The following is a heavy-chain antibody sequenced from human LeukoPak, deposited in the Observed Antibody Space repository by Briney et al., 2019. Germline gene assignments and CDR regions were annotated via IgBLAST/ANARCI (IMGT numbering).Heavy chain of an antibody. D-gene: IGHD6-19*01. CDR1: GVSLSGDDYS. J-gene: IGHJ5*02. Sequence: SQTLSLTCAVSGVSLSGDDYSWSWIRQSPGKDLEWIGYIYHSGSTNYNPSLKSRVTISVDKSKNQFSLKLSSVTAADTAVYYCARDVSTGYSSGWYSALDPWGQGTLVTVSS. CDR3: ARDVSTGYSSGWYSALDP. V-gene: IGHV4-30-2*06. CDR2: IYHSGST.